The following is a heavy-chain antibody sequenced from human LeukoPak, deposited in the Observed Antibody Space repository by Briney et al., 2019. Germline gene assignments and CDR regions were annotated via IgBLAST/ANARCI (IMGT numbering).Heavy chain of an antibody. D-gene: IGHD2-2*01. CDR3: ARDPSYCSSTSCPSNWFDP. CDR2: IKQDGSEK. J-gene: IGHJ5*02. V-gene: IGHV3-7*01. CDR1: GFTFSSYW. Sequence: GGSLRLSCAASGFTFSSYWMSWVRQAPGKGLEWVANIKQDGSEKYYVDSVKGRFTISRDNAKNSLYPQMNSLRAEDTAVYYCARDPSYCSSTSCPSNWFDPWGQGTLVTVSS.